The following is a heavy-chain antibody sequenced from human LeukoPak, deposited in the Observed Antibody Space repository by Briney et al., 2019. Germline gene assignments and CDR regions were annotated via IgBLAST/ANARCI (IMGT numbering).Heavy chain of an antibody. D-gene: IGHD4-23*01. CDR2: IPSSSTM. CDR3: ARGGTSSSLAY. CDR1: GFTFSSYR. J-gene: IGHJ4*02. Sequence: GGSLRLSCAASGFTFSSYRISWVRQTPGKGLEWVSYIPSSSTMSYADSVKGRFTISRDNANNSLYLQMSSLRDEDTAVYYCARGGTSSSLAYWGQGTLVTVSS. V-gene: IGHV3-48*02.